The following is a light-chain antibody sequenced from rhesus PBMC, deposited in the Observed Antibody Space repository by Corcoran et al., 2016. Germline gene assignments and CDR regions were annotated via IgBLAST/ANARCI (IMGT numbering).Light chain of an antibody. Sequence: DIQMTQSPSSLSASVGDRVTITCRASQGITSYLAWYQQKPGKAPKLRNNDAAHLESGVPSRFSGSGSGTEFSLTISSLQPEDFATYYCQKYDSLPPTFGQGTKVEIK. V-gene: IGKV1-25*02. CDR2: DAA. CDR1: QGITSY. J-gene: IGKJ1*01. CDR3: QKYDSLPPT.